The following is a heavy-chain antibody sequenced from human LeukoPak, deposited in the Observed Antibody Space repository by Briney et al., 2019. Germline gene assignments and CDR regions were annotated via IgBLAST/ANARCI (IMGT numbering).Heavy chain of an antibody. J-gene: IGHJ6*04. CDR3: ARAVEVRSSRYYYYGMDV. CDR1: GGTFSSYA. CDR2: IIPIFGTA. V-gene: IGHV1-69*06. D-gene: IGHD3-10*01. Sequence: GASVKVSCKASGGTFSSYAISWVRQAPGQGLEWMGGIIPIFGTANYAQKFQGRVTITADKSTSTAYMELSSLRSEDTAVYYCARAVEVRSSRYYYYGMDVWGKGTTVTVPS.